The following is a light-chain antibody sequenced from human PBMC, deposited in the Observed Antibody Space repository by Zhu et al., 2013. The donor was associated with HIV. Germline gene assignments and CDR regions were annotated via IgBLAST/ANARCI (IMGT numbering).Light chain of an antibody. Sequence: EIVMTQSPATLSVSPGETATLSCRASQSVFTNLAWYQQKPGQAPRLLISGASSRDTGIPDRFSGSGSGTDFTLTISRLEPEDFALYYCQQYGSSPPWTFGQGTKVEIK. J-gene: IGKJ1*01. V-gene: IGKV3-20*01. CDR2: GAS. CDR1: QSVFTN. CDR3: QQYGSSPPWT.